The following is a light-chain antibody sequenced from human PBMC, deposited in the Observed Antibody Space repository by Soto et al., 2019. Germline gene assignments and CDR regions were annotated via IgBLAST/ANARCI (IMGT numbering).Light chain of an antibody. Sequence: QSVLTQPPSASGTPGQRVTISCSGSSSNIGSNYVYWYQQLPGTAPKLLIYRNNQRPSGVPDLFSGSKSGTSASLAISGLRSEDEADYYCAAWEDSLGGVVFGGGTKLTV. V-gene: IGLV1-47*01. CDR3: AAWEDSLGGVV. CDR2: RNN. J-gene: IGLJ2*01. CDR1: SSNIGSNY.